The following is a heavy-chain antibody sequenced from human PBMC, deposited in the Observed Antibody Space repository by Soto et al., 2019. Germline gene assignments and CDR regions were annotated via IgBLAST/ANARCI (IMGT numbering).Heavy chain of an antibody. CDR2: ISTYNGNT. J-gene: IGHJ3*02. CDR1: GYTFTSYG. CDR3: ARDDYGDYKGDAFDI. D-gene: IGHD4-17*01. V-gene: IGHV1-18*01. Sequence: QVHLVQSGAEVKKPGASVKVSCKASGYTFTSYGISWVRQAPGQGLEWMGWISTYNGNTNYAQKLQGRVTMTTDTSTSTAYMELRSLRSDDTAVYYCARDDYGDYKGDAFDIWGQGTMVTVSS.